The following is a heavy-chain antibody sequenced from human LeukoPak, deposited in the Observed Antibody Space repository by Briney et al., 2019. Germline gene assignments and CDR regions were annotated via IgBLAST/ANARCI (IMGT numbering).Heavy chain of an antibody. CDR1: GGSISSYY. CDR3: ARVSTVVTPSDAFDI. D-gene: IGHD4-23*01. V-gene: IGHV4-59*01. J-gene: IGHJ3*02. Sequence: SETLSLTCTVSGGSISSYYWSWIRQPPGKGLEWIGYIYYSGSTNYNPSLKSRVTISVDTSKNQFSLKLSSVTAADTAVYYCARVSTVVTPSDAFDIWGQGTMVTVSS. CDR2: IYYSGST.